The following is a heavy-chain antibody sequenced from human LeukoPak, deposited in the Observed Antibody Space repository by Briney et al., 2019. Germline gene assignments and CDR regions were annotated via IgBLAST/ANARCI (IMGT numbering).Heavy chain of an antibody. CDR2: IQSDGNTI. CDR1: GFTFSNSW. CDR3: ARDGPGSAYDH. Sequence: PTGGSLRLSCAASGFTFSNSWMHWVRQAPGKGLVWVSRIQSDGNTISCADSEKGRFTISRDNAKNTLYLQMNSLRAEDTAVYYCARDGPGSAYDHWGQGTLVTVSS. V-gene: IGHV3-74*01. J-gene: IGHJ1*01. D-gene: IGHD5-12*01.